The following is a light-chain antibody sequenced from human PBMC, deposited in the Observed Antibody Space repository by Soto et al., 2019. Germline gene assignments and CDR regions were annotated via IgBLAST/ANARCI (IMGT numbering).Light chain of an antibody. J-gene: IGKJ1*01. CDR3: LQDYDYPRT. V-gene: IGKV1-6*01. CDR1: QAIRDD. CDR2: AAS. Sequence: QMTQSPSSLSASVGDRVTITCRASQAIRDDLAWYQQKPGKAPNLLIYAASTLQSGVPSRFSASGSGTDFTLTISSLQPEDFATYYCLQDYDYPRTFGQGTKVEI.